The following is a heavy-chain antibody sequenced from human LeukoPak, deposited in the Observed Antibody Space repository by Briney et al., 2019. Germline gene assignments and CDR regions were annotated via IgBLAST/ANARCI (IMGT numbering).Heavy chain of an antibody. D-gene: IGHD5-18*01. CDR1: GYSISSGYY. CDR2: IYHSGST. CDR3: ARDKHSWLRDLFLFSAHDP. V-gene: IGHV4-38-2*02. J-gene: IGHJ5*02. Sequence: SETLSLTCTVSGYSISSGYYWGWIRQPPGKGLEWIGSIYHSGSTYYNPSLKSRVTISVDTSKNQFSLKLSSVTAADTAVYYCARDKHSWLRDLFLFSAHDPWGQGTLVTVSS.